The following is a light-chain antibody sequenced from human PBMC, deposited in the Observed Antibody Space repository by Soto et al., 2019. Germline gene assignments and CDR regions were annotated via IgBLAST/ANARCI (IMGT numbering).Light chain of an antibody. Sequence: EIVLTQSPGTLSLSPGERATLSCRASQSVSSSYLAWYQQKPGQAPRLLIYGASSRATGFPDRFSGSGSGTDFTLTISRLEPEDFAVYYCQQYGSLSWTFGHGTKVDIK. J-gene: IGKJ1*01. V-gene: IGKV3-20*01. CDR2: GAS. CDR3: QQYGSLSWT. CDR1: QSVSSSY.